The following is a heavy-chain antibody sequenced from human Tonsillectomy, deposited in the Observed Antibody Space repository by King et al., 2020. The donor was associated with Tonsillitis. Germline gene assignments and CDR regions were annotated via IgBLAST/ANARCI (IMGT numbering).Heavy chain of an antibody. CDR1: GFTFSNAW. Sequence: VQLVESGGGLVKPGGSLRLSCAASGFTFSNAWMSWVRQAPGKGLEWVGRIKSKTDGGTTDYAAPVKGRFTISRDDSKNMLYLQMNSLKSEDTAVYYCTRDTAAWDCSSTSCSHYYGMDVWGQGTTVTVSS. D-gene: IGHD2-2*01. CDR3: TRDTAAWDCSSTSCSHYYGMDV. V-gene: IGHV3-15*01. CDR2: IKSKTDGGTT. J-gene: IGHJ6*02.